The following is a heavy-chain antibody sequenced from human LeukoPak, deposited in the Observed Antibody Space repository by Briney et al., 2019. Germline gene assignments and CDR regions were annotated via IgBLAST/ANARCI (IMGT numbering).Heavy chain of an antibody. V-gene: IGHV4-34*01. CDR3: ARQGSGSGSSPTTSWFDP. Sequence: GSLRLSCAASRFTFSNYAMSWIRQPPGKGLEWIGEINHSGSTNYNPSLKSRVTISVDTSKNQFSLKLSSVTAADTAVYYCARQGSGSGSSPTTSWFDPWGQGTLVTVSS. J-gene: IGHJ5*02. CDR1: RFTFSNYA. D-gene: IGHD3-10*01. CDR2: INHSGST.